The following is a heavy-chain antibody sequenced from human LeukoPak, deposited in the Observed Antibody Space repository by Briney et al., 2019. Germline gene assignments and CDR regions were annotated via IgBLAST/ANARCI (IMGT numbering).Heavy chain of an antibody. D-gene: IGHD3-22*01. CDR1: GFTFSSYA. CDR3: ASEWHYYDSSGDNFDY. CDR2: ISGSGGST. Sequence: GGSLRLSCAASGFTFSSYAMSWVRQAPGKGLEWVSAISGSGGSTYYADSVKGRFTISRDNSKNTLYLQMTSLRAEDTAVDYCASEWHYYDSSGDNFDYWGQGTLVAVSS. V-gene: IGHV3-23*01. J-gene: IGHJ4*02.